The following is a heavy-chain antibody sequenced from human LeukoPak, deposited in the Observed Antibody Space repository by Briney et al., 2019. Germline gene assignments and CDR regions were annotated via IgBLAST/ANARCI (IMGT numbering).Heavy chain of an antibody. CDR1: RFAVSSNF. V-gene: IGHV3-53*04. D-gene: IGHD3-16*01. J-gene: IGHJ5*02. CDR3: ASAGYASWFDP. Sequence: PGGSLRLSCAASRFAVSSNFMSWVRQAPGNLLEWVSTIYSDGTTYYADSVKGRFTISRHNSKSTLYLQMNSLRAEDTAVYYCASAGYASWFDPWGQGTLVTVSS. CDR2: IYSDGTT.